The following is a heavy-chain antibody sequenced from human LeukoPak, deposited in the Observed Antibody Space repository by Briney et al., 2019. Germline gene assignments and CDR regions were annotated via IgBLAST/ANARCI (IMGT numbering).Heavy chain of an antibody. D-gene: IGHD1-26*01. J-gene: IGHJ4*02. CDR2: TYYRSKWYN. V-gene: IGHV6-1*01. CDR1: GDSVSSNSAA. CDR3: ARQPLSAWGLNFDY. Sequence: SQTLSLTCAISGDSVSSNSAAWNWLRQSPSRGLEWLGRTYYRSKWYNDYAVSVKSRITINPDTSKNQFSLQLNSVTPEDTAVYYCARQPLSAWGLNFDYWGQGTLVTVSS.